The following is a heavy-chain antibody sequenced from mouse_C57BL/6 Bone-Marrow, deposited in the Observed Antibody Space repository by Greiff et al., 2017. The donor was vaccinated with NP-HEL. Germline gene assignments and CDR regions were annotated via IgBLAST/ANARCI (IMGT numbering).Heavy chain of an antibody. CDR2: IDPENGDT. J-gene: IGHJ3*01. D-gene: IGHD2-3*01. CDR3: TTSYDGPFAY. Sequence: EVQLQQSGAELVRPGASVKLSCTASGFNIKDDYMHWVKQRPEQGLEWIGWIDPENGDTEYASKFQGKATITADPSSNTAYLQLSSLTSEDTAVYYCTTSYDGPFAYWGQGTLVTVSA. V-gene: IGHV14-4*01. CDR1: GFNIKDDY.